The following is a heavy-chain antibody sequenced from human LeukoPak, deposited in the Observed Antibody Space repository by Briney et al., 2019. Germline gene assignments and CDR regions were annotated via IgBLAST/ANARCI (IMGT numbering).Heavy chain of an antibody. Sequence: SETLSLTCTVSGGSISSYYWTWIRQPAGKGLEWIGRVYPSGSTNYNPSLKSRVTMSVDTSKNQFSLKLSSVTAADTAVYYCARGYYGSGSHCCHMDVWGKGTTITVS. CDR1: GGSISSYY. J-gene: IGHJ6*03. D-gene: IGHD3-10*01. V-gene: IGHV4-4*07. CDR2: VYPSGST. CDR3: ARGYYGSGSHCCHMDV.